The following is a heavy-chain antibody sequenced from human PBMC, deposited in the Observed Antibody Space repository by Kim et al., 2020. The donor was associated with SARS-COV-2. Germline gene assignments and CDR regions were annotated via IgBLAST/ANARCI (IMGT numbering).Heavy chain of an antibody. Sequence: GGSLRLSCAASGFTFSTYGMQWVRQAPGKGLEWVAVISYDGSNKYYADSVKGRFTISRDNSKNTVYLQMNSLRAEDTAVHYCAKDSSLAVVVPHIDYWGQGTLVTVSS. D-gene: IGHD2-2*01. V-gene: IGHV3-30*18. CDR1: GFTFSTYG. CDR2: ISYDGSNK. CDR3: AKDSSLAVVVPHIDY. J-gene: IGHJ4*02.